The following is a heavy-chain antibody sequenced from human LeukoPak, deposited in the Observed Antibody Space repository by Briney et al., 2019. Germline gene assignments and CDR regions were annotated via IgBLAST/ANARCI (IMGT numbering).Heavy chain of an antibody. Sequence: PSETLSLTCTVSGGSISSYYWSWIRQPPGKGLEWIGYIYYSGSTNYNPSLKSRVTISVDTSKNQFSLKLSSVTAADTAVYYCARGSGPTYYYGFDYWGQGTLVTVSS. D-gene: IGHD3-10*01. CDR3: ARGSGPTYYYGFDY. CDR1: GGSISSYY. CDR2: IYYSGST. V-gene: IGHV4-59*12. J-gene: IGHJ4*01.